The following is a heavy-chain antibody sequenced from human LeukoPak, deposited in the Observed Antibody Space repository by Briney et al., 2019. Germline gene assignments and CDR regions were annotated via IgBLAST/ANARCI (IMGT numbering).Heavy chain of an antibody. Sequence: GGSLRLSCAASGFTFSSLTMHWVRQAPGKGLEYVSAISSNGGSTFYADSVKGSFSISRDNSKNTLYLQMSSLRAEDTAVYYCVNQISGWVSWGQGTLVTVSS. V-gene: IGHV3-64D*06. D-gene: IGHD6-25*01. CDR1: GFTFSSLT. J-gene: IGHJ5*02. CDR2: ISSNGGST. CDR3: VNQISGWVS.